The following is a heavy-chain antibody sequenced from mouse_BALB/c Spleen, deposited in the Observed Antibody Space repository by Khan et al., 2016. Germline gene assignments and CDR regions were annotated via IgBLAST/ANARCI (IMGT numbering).Heavy chain of an antibody. V-gene: IGHV3-1*02. CDR2: IHYSGST. CDR3: TRGDYYGSGY. D-gene: IGHD1-1*01. J-gene: IGHJ2*01. CDR1: GYSISSGYS. Sequence: EVQLEESGPDLVKPSQSLSLTCTVTGYSISSGYSWHWLRQFPGNKLEWMAYIHYSGSTKYNPSLQSRISITRDPSKNQFFLQLISVTTEDTATSYCTRGDYYGSGYWGQGTTLTVSS.